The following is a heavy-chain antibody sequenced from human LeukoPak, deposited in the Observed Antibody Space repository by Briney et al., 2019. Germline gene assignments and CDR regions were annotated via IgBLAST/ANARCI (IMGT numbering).Heavy chain of an antibody. V-gene: IGHV4-59*01. D-gene: IGHD6-19*01. Sequence: SETLSLTCTVSGGSISSYYWSWIRQPPGKGLEWIGYIYYSGSTNYNPSLKSRVTISVDTSKNQFSLKLSSVTAADTAVYYCARAKAVAKYYFDYWGQGTLVTVSS. CDR1: GGSISSYY. CDR2: IYYSGST. CDR3: ARAKAVAKYYFDY. J-gene: IGHJ4*02.